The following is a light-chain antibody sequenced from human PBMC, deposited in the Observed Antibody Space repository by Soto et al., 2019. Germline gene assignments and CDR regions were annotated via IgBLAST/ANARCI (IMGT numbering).Light chain of an antibody. CDR3: QQYSTYPRT. CDR2: KAS. CDR1: QSVGSW. V-gene: IGKV1-5*03. Sequence: DIQMTQSPSTLSASVGDRVTITCRASQSVGSWLAWYQQKPGKAPKLLICKASSLESGVPSRFSGSGSGTEFTLAISSLQPDDFASYYCQQYSTYPRTFGQGTKVEIK. J-gene: IGKJ1*01.